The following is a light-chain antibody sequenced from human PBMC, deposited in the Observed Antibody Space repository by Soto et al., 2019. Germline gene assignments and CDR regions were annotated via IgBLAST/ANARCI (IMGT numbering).Light chain of an antibody. V-gene: IGKV3D-20*02. CDR3: QQRSNWWWT. Sequence: VLTKSLGTLSLSPTEGATLSCRASQSVSSSYLAWYQQKPGQAPRLLIYDTSNRATGIPARFSGSGSGTDFTLTISSLEPEDFAVYYCQQRSNWWWTFGQGSKVDIK. CDR2: DTS. CDR1: QSVSSSY. J-gene: IGKJ1*01.